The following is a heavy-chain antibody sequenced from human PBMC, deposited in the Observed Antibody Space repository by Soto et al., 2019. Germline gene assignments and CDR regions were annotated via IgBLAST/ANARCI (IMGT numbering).Heavy chain of an antibody. J-gene: IGHJ4*02. Sequence: LSLTCTVSSDSLTSSSYYWGWIRQPPGKGLEWIGSMYYSGSTYYNPSLKSRVTISADTSKNQFSLRLNSVTAADTAVYYCSRTPRAYFYDSSGYFPVYYFDYWGQGTLVTVSS. CDR3: SRTPRAYFYDSSGYFPVYYFDY. CDR1: SDSLTSSSYY. CDR2: MYYSGST. D-gene: IGHD3-22*01. V-gene: IGHV4-39*01.